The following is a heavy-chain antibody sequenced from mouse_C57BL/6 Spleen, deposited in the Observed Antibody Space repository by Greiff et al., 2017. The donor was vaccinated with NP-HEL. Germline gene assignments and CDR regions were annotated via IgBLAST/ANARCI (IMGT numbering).Heavy chain of an antibody. CDR2: INYDGSST. D-gene: IGHD1-1*01. V-gene: IGHV5-16*01. Sequence: DVKLVESEGGLVQPGSSMKLSCTASGFTFSDYYMAWVRQVPEKGLEWVANINYDGSSTYYLDSLKSRFIISRDNAKNILYLQMSSLKSEDTATYYCARGGYYYGSSSNSWFAYWGQGTLVTVSA. J-gene: IGHJ3*01. CDR1: GFTFSDYY. CDR3: ARGGYYYGSSSNSWFAY.